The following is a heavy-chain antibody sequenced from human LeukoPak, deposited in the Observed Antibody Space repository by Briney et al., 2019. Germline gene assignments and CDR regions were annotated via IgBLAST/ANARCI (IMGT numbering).Heavy chain of an antibody. V-gene: IGHV3-21*01. CDR2: ISSSSSYI. Sequence: PGGSLRLSCAASGSTFRSYTMNWVRQAPGKGLEWVSSISSSSSYIYYADSVKGRFTISRDNANNSLYLQMDSLRAEDTAVYYCARSLSTTVTTAFNIWGQGTMVTVSS. D-gene: IGHD4-17*01. CDR1: GSTFRSYT. J-gene: IGHJ3*02. CDR3: ARSLSTTVTTAFNI.